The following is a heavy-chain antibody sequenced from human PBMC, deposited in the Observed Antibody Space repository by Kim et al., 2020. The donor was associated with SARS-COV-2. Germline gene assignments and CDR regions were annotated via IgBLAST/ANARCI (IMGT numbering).Heavy chain of an antibody. J-gene: IGHJ4*02. V-gene: IGHV3-21*04. Sequence: DSEKGRFTISRDNAKNSLYLQMNNLRAEDTALYYCAREGIAVAGENSFDYWGQGTLVTVSS. CDR3: AREGIAVAGENSFDY. D-gene: IGHD6-19*01.